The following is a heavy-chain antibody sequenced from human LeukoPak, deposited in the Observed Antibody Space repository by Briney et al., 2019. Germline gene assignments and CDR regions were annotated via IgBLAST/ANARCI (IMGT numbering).Heavy chain of an antibody. Sequence: GGSLRLSCAASGFTFSSYSMNWVRQAPGKGLEWVSSISSSSSYIYYADSVKGRFTISRDNAKNSLYLQMNSLRAEDTAVYYCARDQGLGYYDSSGYTHFDYWGQGTLVTVSS. CDR2: ISSSSSYI. D-gene: IGHD3-22*01. CDR3: ARDQGLGYYDSSGYTHFDY. V-gene: IGHV3-21*01. J-gene: IGHJ4*02. CDR1: GFTFSSYS.